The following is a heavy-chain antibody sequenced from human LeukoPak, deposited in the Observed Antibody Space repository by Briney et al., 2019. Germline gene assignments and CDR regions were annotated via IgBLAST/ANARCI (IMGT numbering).Heavy chain of an antibody. CDR1: GGSISSYY. J-gene: IGHJ4*02. CDR3: ARSTYYYGSGSYYRRFDY. D-gene: IGHD3-10*01. V-gene: IGHV4-59*01. Sequence: PSETLSLTCTVSGGSISSYYWSWIRQPPGKGLEWIGYIYYSGSTNYNPSLKSRVTISVDTSKNRFSLKLSSVTAADTAVYYCARSTYYYGSGSYYRRFDYWGQGTLVTVSS. CDR2: IYYSGST.